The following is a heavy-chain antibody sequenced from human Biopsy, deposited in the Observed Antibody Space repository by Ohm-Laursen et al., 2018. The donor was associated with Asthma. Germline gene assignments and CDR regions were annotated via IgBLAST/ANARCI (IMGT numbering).Heavy chain of an antibody. V-gene: IGHV3-20*01. D-gene: IGHD6-19*01. Sequence: SLRLSCAASGFTFDDYGMSWVRQAPGKGLDWVSGINWNGSSTGYADSVKGRFTISRDNAKNSLYLQMNSLRAEDTALYHCGRDMGGFGSGWFPVEFWGQGTLVTVSS. CDR3: GRDMGGFGSGWFPVEF. CDR2: INWNGSST. CDR1: GFTFDDYG. J-gene: IGHJ4*02.